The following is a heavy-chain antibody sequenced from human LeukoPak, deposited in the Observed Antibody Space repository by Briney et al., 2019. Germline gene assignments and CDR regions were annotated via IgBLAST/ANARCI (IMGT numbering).Heavy chain of an antibody. CDR1: GFTFSTYW. J-gene: IGHJ1*01. D-gene: IGHD3-22*01. V-gene: IGHV3-74*01. CDR3: ARAPSEIGGYYPEYFRH. CDR2: MKSDGGT. Sequence: PGGSLRLSCAASGFTFSTYWMHWVRQAPGKGLVWVSRMKSDGGTNYADSVKGRFTISRDNAKKTVSLQMNSPRPEDTGVYYCARAPSEIGGYYPEYFRHWGQGTLVTVSS.